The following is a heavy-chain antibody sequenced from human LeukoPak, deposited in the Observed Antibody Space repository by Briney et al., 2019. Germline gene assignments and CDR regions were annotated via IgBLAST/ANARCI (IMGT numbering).Heavy chain of an antibody. CDR2: ISWNSGSI. J-gene: IGHJ4*02. D-gene: IGHD1-26*01. CDR3: ATGGSYSVNYYFGY. CDR1: GFTFDDYA. V-gene: IGHV3-9*01. Sequence: GRSLRLSCAASGFTFDDYAMHWVRQAPGKGLEWVSGISWNSGSIGYADSVKGRFTISRDNAKNSLYLQMNSLRAEDTALYYCATGGSYSVNYYFGYWGQGTLVTVSS.